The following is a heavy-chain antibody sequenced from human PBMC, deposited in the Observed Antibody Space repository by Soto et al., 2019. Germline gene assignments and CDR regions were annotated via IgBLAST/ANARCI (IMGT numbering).Heavy chain of an antibody. CDR2: IYYSGST. V-gene: IGHV4-59*01. D-gene: IGHD6-25*01. CDR1: SGSINNYY. Sequence: HVQVQESGPGLVKPSETLSLTCTVSSGSINNYYWSWIRQPPGKGLEWIAYIYYSGSTNYNPSFTSRLIASVDTSRNQFSLKLSAVTAADTAVYYCARWHSSSGYYGMDVWGQGTTVTVSS. CDR3: ARWHSSSGYYGMDV. J-gene: IGHJ6*02.